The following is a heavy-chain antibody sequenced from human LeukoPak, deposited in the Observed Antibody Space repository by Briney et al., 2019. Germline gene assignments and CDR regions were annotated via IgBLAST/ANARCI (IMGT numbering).Heavy chain of an antibody. CDR2: ITPSNGNT. CDR1: GYFFPSYG. V-gene: IGHV1-18*01. J-gene: IGHJ4*02. Sequence: ASVKVSCKTSGYFFPSYGISWVRQAPGQGLEWIGWITPSNGNTHYAQNFQGRVTVTTDTSTSTVYMELGSLRSDDTAVYYCARDGYYDILTGTDFWGQGTLVTVSS. D-gene: IGHD3-9*01. CDR3: ARDGYYDILTGTDF.